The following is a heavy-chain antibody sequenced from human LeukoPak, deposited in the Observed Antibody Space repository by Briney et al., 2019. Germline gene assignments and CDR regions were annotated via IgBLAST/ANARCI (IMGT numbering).Heavy chain of an antibody. CDR3: ARDHCSGGSCYPGWFDP. Sequence: PSQTLPLTCTVSGGSMGRTSYYWSWIRQPAGKGLEWLGRIYNSGTTNYNPSLQSRVTISIDTSKNQFSLRLSSVTAADTAVYYCARDHCSGGSCYPGWFDPWGQGTLVTVSS. CDR2: IYNSGTT. V-gene: IGHV4-61*02. D-gene: IGHD2-15*01. CDR1: GGSMGRTSYY. J-gene: IGHJ5*02.